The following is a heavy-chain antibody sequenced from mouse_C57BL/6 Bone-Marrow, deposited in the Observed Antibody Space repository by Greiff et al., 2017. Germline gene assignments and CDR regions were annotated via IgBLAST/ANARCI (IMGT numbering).Heavy chain of an antibody. J-gene: IGHJ4*01. D-gene: IGHD2-5*01. Sequence: VQLQQSGAELVKPGASVKLSCKASGYTFTEYTIHWVKQRSGQGLEWIGWFYPGSGSIKDNEKFKDKATLTADKSSSTVYMELSRFLSEDSAVYFCARHEGAYYSNYVAMDYWGQGTSVTVSS. V-gene: IGHV1-62-2*01. CDR1: GYTFTEYT. CDR3: ARHEGAYYSNYVAMDY. CDR2: FYPGSGSI.